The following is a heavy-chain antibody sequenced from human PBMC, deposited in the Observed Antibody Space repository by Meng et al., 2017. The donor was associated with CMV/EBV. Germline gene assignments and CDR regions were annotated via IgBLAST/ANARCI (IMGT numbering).Heavy chain of an antibody. D-gene: IGHD6-6*01. V-gene: IGHV4-28*01. CDR2: IYYSGST. CDR1: GYSNSSSNW. J-gene: IGHJ5*02. CDR3: ARLGSSSSWVLGWFDP. Sequence: SGYSNSSSNWWGWIRQPPGKGLEWIGYIYYSGSTYYNPSLKSRVTMSVDTSKNQFSLKLSSVTAVDTAVYYCARLGSSSSWVLGWFDPWGQGTLVTVSS.